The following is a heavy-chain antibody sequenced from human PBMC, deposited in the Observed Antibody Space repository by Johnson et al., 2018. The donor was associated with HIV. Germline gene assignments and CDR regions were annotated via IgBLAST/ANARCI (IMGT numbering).Heavy chain of an antibody. CDR1: GFTFDDYA. Sequence: VQLVESGGGVVQPGRSLRLSCAASGFTFDDYAMHWVRQAPGKGLEWVSGISWNSGSIGYADSVKGRFTISRDNSKNTLYVQMNSLRADDTAVYYCARGGTDDLSPDRIANAFKLWGQGTLVTVYS. J-gene: IGHJ3*01. CDR3: ARGGTDDLSPDRIANAFKL. CDR2: ISWNSGSI. D-gene: IGHD2-15*01. V-gene: IGHV3-9*01.